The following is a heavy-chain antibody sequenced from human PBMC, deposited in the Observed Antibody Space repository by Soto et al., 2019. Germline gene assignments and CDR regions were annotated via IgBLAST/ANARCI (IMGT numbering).Heavy chain of an antibody. CDR3: GKVLVGATGHTDSDS. V-gene: IGHV4-39*01. D-gene: IGHD2-15*01. Sequence: SETLSLTCTVSGGSIYRSGYYWGWIRQPPGRGLEWIGNIDYNGVTYSNPSLKSRVTISRDTSKNQFSLKLTSATAADTALYYCGKVLVGATGHTDSDSWGPGTLVTVSS. CDR1: GGSIYRSGYY. J-gene: IGHJ4*02. CDR2: IDYNGVT.